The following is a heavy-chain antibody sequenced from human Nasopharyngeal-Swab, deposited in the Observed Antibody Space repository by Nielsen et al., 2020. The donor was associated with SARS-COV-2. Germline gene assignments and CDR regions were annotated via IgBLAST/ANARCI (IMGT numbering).Heavy chain of an antibody. CDR3: ARDLYRQQWPLYNYYGMDV. CDR2: IYSGGST. CDR1: GFTVSSNY. D-gene: IGHD6-19*01. J-gene: IGHJ6*02. V-gene: IGHV3-53*01. Sequence: GSLKISCAASGFTVSSNYMSWVRQAPGKGLGWVSVIYSGGSTYYADSVKGRFTISRDNSKNTLYLQMNSLRAEDTAVYYCARDLYRQQWPLYNYYGMDVWGQGTTVTVSS.